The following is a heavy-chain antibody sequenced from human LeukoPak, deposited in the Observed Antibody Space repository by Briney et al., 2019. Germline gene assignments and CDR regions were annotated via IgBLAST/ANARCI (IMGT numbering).Heavy chain of an antibody. CDR2: INPNSGGT. J-gene: IGHJ6*03. CDR1: GYTFTGYY. V-gene: IGHV1-2*06. Sequence: ASVKVSCKASGYTFTGYYMHWVRQAPGQGLGWMGRINPNSGGTNYAQKFQGRVTMTRDTSISTAYMELSRLRSDDTAVYYCLVATTGSYYYYYMDVWGKGTTVTVSS. D-gene: IGHD2-15*01. CDR3: LVATTGSYYYYYMDV.